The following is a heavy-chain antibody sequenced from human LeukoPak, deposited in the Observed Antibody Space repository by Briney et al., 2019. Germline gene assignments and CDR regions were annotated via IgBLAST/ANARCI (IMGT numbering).Heavy chain of an antibody. CDR2: IYHSGST. Sequence: SETLSLTCTVSGYSISSGYYRGWIRQPPGEGLEWIGSIYHSGSTYYNPSLKSRVTISVDTSKNQFSLKLSSVTAADTAVYYCARPGYCSSTSCYVLAFDIWGQGTMVTVSS. D-gene: IGHD2-2*01. V-gene: IGHV4-38-2*02. CDR3: ARPGYCSSTSCYVLAFDI. CDR1: GYSISSGYY. J-gene: IGHJ3*02.